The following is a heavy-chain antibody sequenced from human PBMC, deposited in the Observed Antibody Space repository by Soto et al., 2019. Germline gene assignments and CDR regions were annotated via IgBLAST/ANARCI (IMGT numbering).Heavy chain of an antibody. CDR1: GGSIGNSY. D-gene: IGHD6-13*01. J-gene: IGHJ4*02. Sequence: QVQLQESGPGLVKPSETLSLTCTVSGGSIGNSYWSWIRQSPGKGLEWIVYIYYSGSSNYNPSLKSRVSISVDTSKNQFSLKLSSVTAADTAGYYCARHSSSWPIFDYWGQGTLVIVSS. CDR2: IYYSGSS. V-gene: IGHV4-59*08. CDR3: ARHSSSWPIFDY.